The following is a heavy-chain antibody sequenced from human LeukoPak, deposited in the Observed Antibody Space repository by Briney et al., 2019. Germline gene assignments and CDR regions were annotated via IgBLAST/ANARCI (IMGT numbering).Heavy chain of an antibody. CDR3: ARRATTERGHSYGLDF. D-gene: IGHD5-18*01. Sequence: SGGSLRLSCEVSGFTFSSYHMNWVRQAPGKGLEWVSSIGSSGSYIYYADSLTGRFTISRDNAKNSLYLQMNSLRAEDTAMYYCARRATTERGHSYGLDFWGQGTLVTVSS. CDR2: IGSSGSYI. V-gene: IGHV3-21*01. J-gene: IGHJ4*02. CDR1: GFTFSSYH.